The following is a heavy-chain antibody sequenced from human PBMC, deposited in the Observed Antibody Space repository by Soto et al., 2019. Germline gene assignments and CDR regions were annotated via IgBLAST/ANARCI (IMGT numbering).Heavy chain of an antibody. CDR3: ARGPSGDKVDS. V-gene: IGHV4-30-4*01. CDR1: GGSISTVDYW. CDR2: IYDGGRT. J-gene: IGHJ4*02. D-gene: IGHD7-27*01. Sequence: QVQLQESGPGLVKPSQTLSLTCTVSGGSISTVDYWWSWIRQSPDMGLEWIGHIYDGGRTYNNPSLERXXTXSXXTSTSQPPLPLSSVSAADPAVYYCARGPSGDKVDSWGQGTLATVSS.